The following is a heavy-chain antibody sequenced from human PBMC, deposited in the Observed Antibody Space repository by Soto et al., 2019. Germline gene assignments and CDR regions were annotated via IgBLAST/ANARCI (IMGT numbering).Heavy chain of an antibody. V-gene: IGHV1-46*01. D-gene: IGHD3-3*01. CDR1: GDTCTSYY. CDR3: ARSSGGNFGIIIEGSNWFDP. Sequence: ASVKVSCKAPGDTCTSYYLNWVRQAPGQGLEWMGVINPHGGSTKYAQKFQGRVTMTRDTSRSTVYMELRSLKSDDTAIYYCARSSGGNFGIIIEGSNWFDPWGQGTLVTVSS. CDR2: INPHGGST. J-gene: IGHJ5*02.